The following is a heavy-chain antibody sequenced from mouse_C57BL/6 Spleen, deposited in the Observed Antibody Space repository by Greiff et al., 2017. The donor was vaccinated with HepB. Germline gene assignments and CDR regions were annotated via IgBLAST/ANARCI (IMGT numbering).Heavy chain of an antibody. J-gene: IGHJ3*01. Sequence: EVQLQQSGAELVRPGASVKLSCTASGFNIKDYYMHWVKQRPEQGLEWIGRIDPEDGDTEYAPKFQGKATMTADTSSNTAYLQLSSLTSEDTAVYYCTPTEEGAWFAYWGPGTLVTVSA. CDR3: TPTEEGAWFAY. CDR2: IDPEDGDT. V-gene: IGHV14-1*01. CDR1: GFNIKDYY.